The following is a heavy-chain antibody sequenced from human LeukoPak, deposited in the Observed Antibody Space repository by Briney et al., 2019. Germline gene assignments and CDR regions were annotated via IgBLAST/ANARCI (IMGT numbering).Heavy chain of an antibody. V-gene: IGHV3-23*01. CDR2: ITSGGTDT. CDR1: GFTFSTYP. Sequence: GGSLRLSCAASGFTFSTYPISWVRQAPGKGLEWVSAITSGGTDTYYADSVKGRFTISRDNSKNTLYLQMNSLRAEDTAVYYCVKDSVRGYSGYGNDGFEIWGQGTMVTLSA. J-gene: IGHJ3*02. D-gene: IGHD5-12*01. CDR3: VKDSVRGYSGYGNDGFEI.